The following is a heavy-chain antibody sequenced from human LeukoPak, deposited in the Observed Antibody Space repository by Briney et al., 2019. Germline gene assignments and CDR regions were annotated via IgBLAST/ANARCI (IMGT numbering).Heavy chain of an antibody. CDR2: ISYDGTNK. CDR3: VKEQASGAYRTSDQ. CDR1: GFTFSSYA. Sequence: SGGSLRLSCAASGFTFSSYAMHWVRQAPGKGLEWVAVISYDGTNKYYADSVKGRFTISRDNSKNMLYLQMNSLRPEDTAVYYCVKEQASGAYRTSDQWGQGTLVTVSS. V-gene: IGHV3-30-3*01. J-gene: IGHJ4*02. D-gene: IGHD6-19*01.